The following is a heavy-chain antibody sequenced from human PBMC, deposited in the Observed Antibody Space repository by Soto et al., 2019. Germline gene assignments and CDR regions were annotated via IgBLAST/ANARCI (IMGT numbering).Heavy chain of an antibody. CDR3: ARRTSTSGWRHYFDY. V-gene: IGHV1-46*01. CDR2: VNPSGGST. Sequence: ASVKVSCKASGYIFTAYSMHWVRRAPGQGLEWMGVVNPSGGSTNYAQKFQGRITLTRDTSVSTAFLQWSSLKPSDTAVYYCARRTSTSGWRHYFDYWGQGALVTVSS. J-gene: IGHJ4*02. CDR1: GYIFTAYS. D-gene: IGHD6-19*01.